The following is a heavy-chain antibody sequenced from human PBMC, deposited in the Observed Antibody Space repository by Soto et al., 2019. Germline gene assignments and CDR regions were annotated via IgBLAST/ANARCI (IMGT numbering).Heavy chain of an antibody. CDR2: ISYDGSNK. D-gene: IGHD3-22*01. J-gene: IGHJ4*02. CDR3: AKGGRDYYDSSGYYRLVY. CDR1: GFTFSSYG. V-gene: IGHV3-30*18. Sequence: HPGGSLRLSCAASGFTFSSYGMHWVRQAPGKGLEWVAVISYDGSNKYYADSVKGRFTISRDNSKNTLYLQMNSLRAEDTAVYYCAKGGRDYYDSSGYYRLVYWGQGTLVTVSS.